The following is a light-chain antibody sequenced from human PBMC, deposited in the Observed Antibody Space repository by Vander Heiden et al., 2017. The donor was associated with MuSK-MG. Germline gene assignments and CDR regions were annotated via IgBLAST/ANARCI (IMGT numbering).Light chain of an antibody. Sequence: DIVMTQSPASLAVSLGERATIDCKSKQSLLYNSNNKNYLAWYQQKPGQPPKLLIYWASNRESGVPDRFSGSGSGTDFTLTISSLQAEDVAVYYCHQYYTTPWTFGQGTKVEIK. CDR2: WAS. CDR3: HQYYTTPWT. V-gene: IGKV4-1*01. CDR1: QSLLYNSNNKNY. J-gene: IGKJ1*01.